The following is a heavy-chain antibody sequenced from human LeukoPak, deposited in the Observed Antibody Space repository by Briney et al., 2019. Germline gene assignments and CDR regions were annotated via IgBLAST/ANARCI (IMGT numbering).Heavy chain of an antibody. D-gene: IGHD1-26*01. CDR3: ARENTGSYRGFDY. CDR2: IYSGGST. V-gene: IGHV4-4*07. CDR1: GGSISSYY. J-gene: IGHJ4*02. Sequence: SETLSLTCTVSGGSISSYYWSWIRQPAGKGLEWLGCIYSGGSTNYNPSLKSRVTMSVDSSNNQFSLKLSSVTAADTAVFYCARENTGSYRGFDYWGQGTLVTVSS.